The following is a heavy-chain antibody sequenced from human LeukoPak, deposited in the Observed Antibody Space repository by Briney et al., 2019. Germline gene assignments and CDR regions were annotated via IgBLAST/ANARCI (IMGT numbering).Heavy chain of an antibody. CDR3: TKTQGGVTFGLDY. J-gene: IGHJ4*02. CDR1: GFTFSDYY. Sequence: GGSLRLSCAASGFTFSDYYMSWIRQAPGKGLEWVGRIKTKTDGGTSDYTAPVKGRFTISRDDSKNTLYLQMNSLKIEDTAVYYCTKTQGGVTFGLDYWGQGTLVTVSS. V-gene: IGHV3-15*01. D-gene: IGHD3-16*01. CDR2: IKTKTDGGTS.